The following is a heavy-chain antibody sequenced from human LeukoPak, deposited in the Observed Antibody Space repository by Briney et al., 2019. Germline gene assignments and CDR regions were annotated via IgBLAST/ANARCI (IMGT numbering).Heavy chain of an antibody. CDR3: ARGEYNYLDY. J-gene: IGHJ4*02. CDR2: INAYNGHT. V-gene: IGHV1-18*01. Sequence: ASVKVSCRASGYTXTSHGITGVRQAPGQGLEWVGWINAYNGHTNYVQNLQGRATMTTDTSTSTAYMELRSLRSDDTAVYYCARGEYNYLDYWGQGTLVTVSS. CDR1: GYTXTSHG. D-gene: IGHD5-18*01.